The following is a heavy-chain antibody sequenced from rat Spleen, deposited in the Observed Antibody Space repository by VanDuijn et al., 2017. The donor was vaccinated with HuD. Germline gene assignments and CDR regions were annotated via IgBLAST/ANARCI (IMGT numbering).Heavy chain of an antibody. CDR1: GFSLTSNG. CDR3: ARNYGGYPSFDY. V-gene: IGHV2S8*01. Sequence: QVQLKESGPGLVQPSQTLSLTCTVSGFSLTSNGVSWVRQPPGKGLEWIAAISSGGSTYYNSALKSRLSISRDTSKSQVFLKMNSLQTEDTAMYFCARNYGGYPSFDYWGQGVMVTVSS. D-gene: IGHD1-11*01. CDR2: ISSGGST. J-gene: IGHJ2*01.